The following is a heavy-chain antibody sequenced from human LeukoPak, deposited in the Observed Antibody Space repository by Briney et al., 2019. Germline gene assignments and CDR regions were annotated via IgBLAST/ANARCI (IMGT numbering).Heavy chain of an antibody. D-gene: IGHD3-9*01. CDR3: ATDTLRYRMEV. CDR2: ISSGGTYT. J-gene: IGHJ6*04. Sequence: GGSLRLSCAISVFTFSNYTIKWVRQATAEGREWVPSISSGGTYTYYAEGVKGRFTISRHNAKHFLYLQTNILRAEDTAVYYCATDTLRYRMEVWGKGTTVTVSS. CDR1: VFTFSNYT. V-gene: IGHV3-21*06.